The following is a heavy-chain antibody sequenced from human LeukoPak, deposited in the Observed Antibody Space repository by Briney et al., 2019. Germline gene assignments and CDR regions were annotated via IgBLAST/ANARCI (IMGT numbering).Heavy chain of an antibody. V-gene: IGHV4-59*01. D-gene: IGHD3-3*01. J-gene: IGHJ4*02. Sequence: SETLSLTCTISGGSISSYYWSWIRQPPGKGLEWIGYIYYSGSTNYNPSLKSRVTISVDTSKNQFSLKLSSVTAADTAVYYCARVGVPGSFDYWGQGTLVTVSS. CDR1: GGSISSYY. CDR2: IYYSGST. CDR3: ARVGVPGSFDY.